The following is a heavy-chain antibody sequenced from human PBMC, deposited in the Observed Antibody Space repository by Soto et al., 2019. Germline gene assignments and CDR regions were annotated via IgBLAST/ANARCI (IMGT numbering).Heavy chain of an antibody. CDR1: GGSISSGDYY. CDR3: GRVRESSGSYYYCDY. D-gene: IGHD3-22*01. Sequence: QVQLQESGPGLLTPSQTLALTCNVSGGSISSGDYYWSWIRQPPGKGLEWIGYIYYSGRTYYNPYLKSRLTISVDTSKNQFSRKLTSVTAANTAVYYCGRVRESSGSYYYCDYWGHGTLVTVSS. CDR2: IYYSGRT. V-gene: IGHV4-30-4*01. J-gene: IGHJ4*01.